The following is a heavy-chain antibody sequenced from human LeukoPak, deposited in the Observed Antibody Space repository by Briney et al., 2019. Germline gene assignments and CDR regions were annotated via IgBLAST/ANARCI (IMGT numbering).Heavy chain of an antibody. CDR3: ARAGDGHYYYYMDV. V-gene: IGHV4-4*08. J-gene: IGHJ6*03. CDR1: NGSFTNYY. D-gene: IGHD1-26*01. CDR2: IFPSGLT. Sequence: PSETLSLTCSVSNGSFTNYYWGWIRQPPGKRLEWIGYIFPSGLTNYNPFLNSRVTISLDTAKSQFSLTLKSVTAADTAVYYCARAGDGHYYYYMDVWGTGTPVTVSS.